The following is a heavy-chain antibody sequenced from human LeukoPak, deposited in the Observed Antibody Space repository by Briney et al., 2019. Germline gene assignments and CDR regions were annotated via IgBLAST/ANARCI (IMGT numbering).Heavy chain of an antibody. D-gene: IGHD3-16*01. CDR2: INRDGREK. J-gene: IGHJ4*02. CDR3: ARLSVLSGSKD. CDR1: GFTFSSYW. Sequence: PGGSLRLSCAASGFTFSSYWMSWVRQAPGKGLEWVANINRDGREKYYVDSVKGRFTIYRDNAKNSLYLQMNSLRTEDTAVYYCARLSVLSGSKDWGQGTLVTVSS. V-gene: IGHV3-7*01.